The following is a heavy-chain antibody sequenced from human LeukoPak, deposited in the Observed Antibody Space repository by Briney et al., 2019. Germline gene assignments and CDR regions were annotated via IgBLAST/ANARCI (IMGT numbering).Heavy chain of an antibody. V-gene: IGHV4-34*01. CDR1: GGSFSGYY. CDR2: INHSGST. CDR3: ARYSNYAIYFDY. Sequence: SETLSLTCAVYGGSFSGYYWSWIRQPPGKGLEWIGEINHSGSTNYNPSLKSRVTISVDTSKNQFSLKLSSVTAADTAVYYCARYSNYAIYFDYWGQGTLVTVSS. D-gene: IGHD4-11*01. J-gene: IGHJ4*02.